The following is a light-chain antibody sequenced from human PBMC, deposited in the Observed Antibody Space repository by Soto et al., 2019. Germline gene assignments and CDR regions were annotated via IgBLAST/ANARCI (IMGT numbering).Light chain of an antibody. V-gene: IGKV1-39*01. CDR2: AAY. CDR3: QQTYGTPPT. Sequence: DIQMTQAPSSLSASVGDRVTITCRASQSISTHLIWYQQKAGKGPQLLIRAAYSLQSGVPSRFSGSGSETDVALNISSLQPDDFATYYCQQTYGTPPTFGGGT. CDR1: QSISTH. J-gene: IGKJ4*01.